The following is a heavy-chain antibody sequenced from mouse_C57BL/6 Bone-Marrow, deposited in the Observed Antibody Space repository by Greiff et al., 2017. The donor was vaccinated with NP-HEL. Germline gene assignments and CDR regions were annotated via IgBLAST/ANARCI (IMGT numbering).Heavy chain of an antibody. V-gene: IGHV5-4*01. CDR3: AKEYTGYYAMDY. CDR2: ISDGGSYT. CDR1: GFTFSSYA. J-gene: IGHJ4*01. Sequence: EVKLVESGGGLVKPGGSLKLSCAASGFTFSSYAMSWVRQTPEKRLEWVATISDGGSYTYYPDNVKGRFTISRDNAKNNLYLQMSHLKSEDTAMYYCAKEYTGYYAMDYWGQGTSVTVSS.